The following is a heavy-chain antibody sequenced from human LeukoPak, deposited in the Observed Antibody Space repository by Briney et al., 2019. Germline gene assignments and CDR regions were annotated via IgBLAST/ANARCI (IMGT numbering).Heavy chain of an antibody. Sequence: GGSLRLSCAASGFTFSSYGIHWVSQAPGKGLEWVAFIRYDGSNKYYADSVKGRFTISRDNSKNTLYLQMNSLRAEDTAVYYCAKGALAAPLIHAEYFQHWGQGTLVTVSS. D-gene: IGHD6-13*01. CDR3: AKGALAAPLIHAEYFQH. J-gene: IGHJ1*01. V-gene: IGHV3-30*02. CDR2: IRYDGSNK. CDR1: GFTFSSYG.